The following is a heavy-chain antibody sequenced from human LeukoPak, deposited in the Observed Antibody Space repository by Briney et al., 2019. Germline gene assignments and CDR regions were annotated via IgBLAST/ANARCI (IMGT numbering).Heavy chain of an antibody. Sequence: PSQTLSLTCTVSGGSISSGSYYWSWIRQPAGKGLEWIGRIYTSGSTNYNPSLKSRVTMSVDTSKNQFYLKLSSVTAADTAVYYCARDLVSGYYGSGSYSYYFDYWGQGTLVTVSS. J-gene: IGHJ4*02. CDR3: ARDLVSGYYGSGSYSYYFDY. V-gene: IGHV4-61*02. CDR1: GGSISSGSYY. CDR2: IYTSGST. D-gene: IGHD3-10*01.